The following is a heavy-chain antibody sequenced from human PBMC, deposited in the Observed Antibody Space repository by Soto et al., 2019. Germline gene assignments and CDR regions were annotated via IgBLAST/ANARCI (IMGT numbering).Heavy chain of an antibody. V-gene: IGHV3-30*18. CDR1: GFTFRSYG. Sequence: QVQLVESGGGVAQPGRSLRLSCAASGFTFRSYGMHWVRQAPGKGLEWVAVISSEGSNTFYADSVKGRFTISRDNSKNTLYLQMNSLRAEDTAVYYCAKDDYGDSWGQGTLVTVSS. J-gene: IGHJ4*02. CDR2: ISSEGSNT. CDR3: AKDDYGDS.